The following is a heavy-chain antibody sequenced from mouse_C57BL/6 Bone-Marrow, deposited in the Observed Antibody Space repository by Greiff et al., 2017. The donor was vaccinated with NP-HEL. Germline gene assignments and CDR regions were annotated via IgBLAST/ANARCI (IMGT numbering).Heavy chain of an antibody. V-gene: IGHV1-69*01. CDR2: IDPSDSYT. Sequence: VQLKESGAELVMPGASVKLSCKASGYTFTSYWMHWVKQRPGQGLEWIGEIDPSDSYTNYNQKFKGKSTLTVDKSSSTAYMQLSSLTSEDSAVYYCAGGYFDVWGTGTTVTVSS. CDR3: AGGYFDV. J-gene: IGHJ1*03. CDR1: GYTFTSYW.